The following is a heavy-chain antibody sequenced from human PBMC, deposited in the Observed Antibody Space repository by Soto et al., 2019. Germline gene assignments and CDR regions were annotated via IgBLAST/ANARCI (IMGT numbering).Heavy chain of an antibody. V-gene: IGHV1-8*01. J-gene: IGHJ4*02. D-gene: IGHD6-19*01. CDR1: GYSFTSYD. Sequence: QVQLVQSGAEVKKPGASVKASCKATGYSFTSYDINWVRQATGQGLEWMGWMNPNSGNTGYAQKFQGRVTMTRNTSISTAYMELSSLRSKDTAVYYCTRERAVAGFDYWGQGTLVTVSS. CDR2: MNPNSGNT. CDR3: TRERAVAGFDY.